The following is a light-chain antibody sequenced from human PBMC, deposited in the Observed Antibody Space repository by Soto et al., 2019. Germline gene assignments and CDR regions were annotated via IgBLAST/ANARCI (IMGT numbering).Light chain of an antibody. Sequence: DIQLTQSPSVLSASVGDTFAITCRASQALSNYLAWYQQKPGKAPDLLIYSASTLQSGVPSRFSGSGSATDFTLTISSLQPEDFATYFCQQNNTVPYTFGQGTKVDIK. CDR3: QQNNTVPYT. V-gene: IGKV1-9*01. CDR2: SAS. CDR1: QALSNY. J-gene: IGKJ2*01.